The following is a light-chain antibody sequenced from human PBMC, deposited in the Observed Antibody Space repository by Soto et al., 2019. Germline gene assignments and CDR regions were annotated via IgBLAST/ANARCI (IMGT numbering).Light chain of an antibody. CDR1: SGYSTYG. J-gene: IGLJ3*02. CDR3: QTWGTGIWV. V-gene: IGLV4-69*01. CDR2: LNSDGSH. Sequence: QLVLTQSPSASASLGASVKLTCTLSSGYSTYGIAWHQQQPEKGPRFLMKLNSDGSHNKGDCIPDRFSGSSSGAERYLTISSRQLEDEADYYCQTWGTGIWVFGGGTSSPS.